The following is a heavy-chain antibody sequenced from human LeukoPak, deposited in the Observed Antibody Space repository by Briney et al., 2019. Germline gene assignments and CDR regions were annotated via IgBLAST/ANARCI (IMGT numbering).Heavy chain of an antibody. CDR3: ARVACSSTSCQGRIQLWYHFDY. V-gene: IGHV3-30*04. J-gene: IGHJ4*02. CDR1: GFTFSSYA. Sequence: GRSLRLSCAASGFTFSSYAMHWVRQAPGKGLEWVAGISYDGSNKYYADSVKGRFTICRDNSKNTLYLQMNSLRAEDTAVYYCARVACSSTSCQGRIQLWYHFDYWGQGTLVTVSS. D-gene: IGHD2-2*01. CDR2: ISYDGSNK.